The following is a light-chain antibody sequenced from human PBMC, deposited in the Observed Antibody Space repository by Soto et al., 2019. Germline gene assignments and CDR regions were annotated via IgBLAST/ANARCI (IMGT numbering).Light chain of an antibody. Sequence: QSALTQPPSVSGAPGQRVTISCTGSSSNIGAGHDVHWYRQLPGTAPKLLIYGNNNRPSGVPDRFSGSKSGTSASLAITGXXAXXXAXXXXXSYXXXXSGYVFATGTKLTVL. J-gene: IGLJ1*01. CDR1: SSNIGAGHD. V-gene: IGLV1-40*01. CDR3: XSYXXXXSGYV. CDR2: GNN.